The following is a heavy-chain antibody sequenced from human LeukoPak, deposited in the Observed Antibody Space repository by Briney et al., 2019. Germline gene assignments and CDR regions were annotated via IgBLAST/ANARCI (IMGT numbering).Heavy chain of an antibody. J-gene: IGHJ4*02. CDR2: IKQDGSGK. D-gene: IGHD2-2*01. Sequence: GGSLRLSCAASGFTFSMYWMSWVRQAPGKGLEWVANIKQDGSGKYYVDSVKGRLTISRDNAKSSLYLQMNSLRAEDTAVYYCARGGYCSSTSCYCDYWGQGALVTVSS. CDR1: GFTFSMYW. CDR3: ARGGYCSSTSCYCDY. V-gene: IGHV3-7*01.